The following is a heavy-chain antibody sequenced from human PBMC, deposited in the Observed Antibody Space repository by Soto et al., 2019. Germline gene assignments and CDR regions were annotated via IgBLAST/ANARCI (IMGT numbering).Heavy chain of an antibody. V-gene: IGHV3-23*01. Sequence: PGGSLRLSCAASGFTFSSYAMSWVRQAPGKGLEWVSAISGSGGSTYYADSVKGRFTISRDNSKNTLYLQMNSLRAEDTAVYYCATGYSSYYYYYYMDVWGKGTTVTVSS. CDR1: GFTFSSYA. CDR3: ATGYSSYYYYYYMDV. J-gene: IGHJ6*03. D-gene: IGHD3-9*01. CDR2: ISGSGGST.